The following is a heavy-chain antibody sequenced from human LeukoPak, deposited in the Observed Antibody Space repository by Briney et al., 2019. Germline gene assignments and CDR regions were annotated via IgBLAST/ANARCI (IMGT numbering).Heavy chain of an antibody. CDR1: GGSISSSSYY. V-gene: IGHV4-39*01. Sequence: PSETLSLTCTVSGGSISSSSYYWGWIRQPPGKGLEWIGSIYSSGSTYYNPSLKSRVTISVDTSKNQFSLKLSSVTAADTAVYYCASENNYYDSSGYYLNFDYWGQGTLVTVSS. CDR2: IYSSGST. J-gene: IGHJ4*02. D-gene: IGHD3-22*01. CDR3: ASENNYYDSSGYYLNFDY.